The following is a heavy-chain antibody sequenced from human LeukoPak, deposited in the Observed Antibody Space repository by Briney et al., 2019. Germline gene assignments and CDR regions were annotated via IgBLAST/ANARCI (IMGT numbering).Heavy chain of an antibody. V-gene: IGHV1-18*01. Sequence: ASVKVSCKASGYTFTSYGISWVRQAPGQGLEWMGWISAYNGNTNYAQKLQGRVTMTTDTSTSTAYMELSRLRSDDTAVYYCARGVVVVVPAAETPYYYYYMDVWGKGTTVTVSS. J-gene: IGHJ6*03. CDR3: ARGVVVVVPAAETPYYYYYMDV. CDR2: ISAYNGNT. D-gene: IGHD2-2*01. CDR1: GYTFTSYG.